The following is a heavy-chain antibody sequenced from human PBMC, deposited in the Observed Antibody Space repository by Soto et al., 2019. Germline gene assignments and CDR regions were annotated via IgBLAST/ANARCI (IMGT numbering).Heavy chain of an antibody. Sequence: KASETLSLTCNVSGAYISRSYWTWIRQPPGKRLEWIGYIYVGGSTNYNPSLKGRATISADTSKNQFSLSLTSVTAADSALYYCARGTIPDLWGHGTLVTVSS. D-gene: IGHD2-21*01. J-gene: IGHJ4*01. CDR2: IYVGGST. CDR3: ARGTIPDL. V-gene: IGHV4-59*01. CDR1: GAYISRSY.